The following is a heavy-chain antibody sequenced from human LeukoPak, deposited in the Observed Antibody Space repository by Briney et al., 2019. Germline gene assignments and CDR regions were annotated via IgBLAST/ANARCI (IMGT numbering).Heavy chain of an antibody. D-gene: IGHD3-22*01. Sequence: SETLSLTCAVYGGSFSGYYWSWIRQPPEKGLEWIGEINHRGGTNYNPSLKSRVSISVDTSKNQFSLNLNSAAAADTAVYYCAGRYYDSTGTPEPWGQGTLVTVSS. J-gene: IGHJ5*02. CDR2: INHRGGT. V-gene: IGHV4-34*01. CDR1: GGSFSGYY. CDR3: AGRYYDSTGTPEP.